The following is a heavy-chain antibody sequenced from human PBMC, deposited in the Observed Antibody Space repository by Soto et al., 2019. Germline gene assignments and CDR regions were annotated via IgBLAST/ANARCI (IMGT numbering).Heavy chain of an antibody. V-gene: IGHV3-30-3*01. CDR3: ARDYYDSSGYVGYYYYGMDV. Sequence: QVQLVESGGGVVQPGRSLRLSCAASGFTFSSYAMHWVRQAPGKGLEWVAVISYDGSNKYYADSVKGRFTISRDNSKNTLYLQMNSLRAEDTAVYYCARDYYDSSGYVGYYYYGMDVWGQGTTVTVSS. CDR1: GFTFSSYA. J-gene: IGHJ6*02. D-gene: IGHD3-22*01. CDR2: ISYDGSNK.